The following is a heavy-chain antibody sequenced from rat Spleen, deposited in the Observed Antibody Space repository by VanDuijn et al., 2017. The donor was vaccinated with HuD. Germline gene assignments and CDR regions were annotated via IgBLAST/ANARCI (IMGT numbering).Heavy chain of an antibody. Sequence: EVQLVESDGGLVQPGRSLKLSCAASGFTFSDYYMAWVRQAPTKGLEWVATISYDGSTTYYRYSVKGRFTISRDNAESTLYLQMDSLRSEATATYYCASLMYTPDYLGVMDAWGQGASVTVSS. D-gene: IGHD1-6*01. CDR2: ISYDGSTT. V-gene: IGHV5-29*01. CDR3: ASLMYTPDYLGVMDA. CDR1: GFTFSDYY. J-gene: IGHJ4*01.